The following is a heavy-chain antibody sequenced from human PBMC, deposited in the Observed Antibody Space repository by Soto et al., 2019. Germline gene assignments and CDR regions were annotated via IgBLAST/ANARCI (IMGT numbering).Heavy chain of an antibody. J-gene: IGHJ3*01. CDR2: IYYSGST. V-gene: IGHV4-30-4*01. CDR1: GGSISSGDYY. D-gene: IGHD2-2*01. Sequence: SETLSLTCTVSGGSISSGDYYWSWIRQPPGKGLEWIGYIYYSGSTYYNPSLKSRVTISVDTSKNQFSLKLSSVTAADTAVYDCARAITTTAAATARRAFDLWGQGTMVTVSS. CDR3: ARAITTTAAATARRAFDL.